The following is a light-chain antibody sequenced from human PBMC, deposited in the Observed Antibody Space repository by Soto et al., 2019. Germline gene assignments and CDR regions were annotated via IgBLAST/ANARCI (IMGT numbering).Light chain of an antibody. CDR3: QQNDTRPTMT. V-gene: IGKV1-33*01. J-gene: IGKJ5*01. CDR1: QDIDNY. CDR2: AAS. Sequence: IHVTESPSSLSASVGETVTITCRASQDIDNYLNWYQHRPGEAPKLLVYAASYLETGVSTRFSGSGSGTDFSFTITNLRPEDSGTYYCQQNDTRPTMTFGQGTRLEIK.